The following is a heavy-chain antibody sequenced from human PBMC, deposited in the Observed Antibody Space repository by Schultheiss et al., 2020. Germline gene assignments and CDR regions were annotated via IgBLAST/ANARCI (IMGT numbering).Heavy chain of an antibody. J-gene: IGHJ1*01. V-gene: IGHV1-2*06. CDR1: GYTFTGYY. CDR2: INPNSGGT. Sequence: ASVKVSCKASGYTFTGYYMHWVRQAPGQGLEWMGRINPNSGGTNYAQKFQGRVTMTRDTSISTAYMELSRLRSDDTAVYYCAKCSPTSGGSLGYFQHWGQGTLVTFSS. D-gene: IGHD2-15*01. CDR3: AKCSPTSGGSLGYFQH.